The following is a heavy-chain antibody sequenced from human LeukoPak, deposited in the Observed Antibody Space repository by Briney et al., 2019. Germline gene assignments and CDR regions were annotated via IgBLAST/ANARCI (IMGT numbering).Heavy chain of an antibody. CDR3: ARGRTFDN. J-gene: IGHJ4*02. V-gene: IGHV4-59*01. Sequence: SETLSLTCTVSGGSISSYYWSWIRQPPGKGLEWIGNIYDRGSTKYNPSLKSRVTISVDTSKNQFSLRLSSVTAADTAVYYCARGRTFDNWGPGTLVTVSS. CDR2: IYDRGST. CDR1: GGSISSYY.